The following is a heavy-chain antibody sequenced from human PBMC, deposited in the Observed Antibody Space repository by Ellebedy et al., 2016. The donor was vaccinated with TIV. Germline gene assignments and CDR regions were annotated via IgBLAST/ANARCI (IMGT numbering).Heavy chain of an antibody. CDR3: VEEMVSRSSLTFDY. Sequence: PGGSLRLSCAASGFTFSSYGMHWVRQAPGKGLEWVAVIWYDGSNKYYADSVKGRFTISRDNFKNTLYLQVDSLRAEDTAIYYCVEEMVSRSSLTFDYWGQGTLLTVSS. V-gene: IGHV3-33*06. J-gene: IGHJ4*02. D-gene: IGHD5-18*01. CDR2: IWYDGSNK. CDR1: GFTFSSYG.